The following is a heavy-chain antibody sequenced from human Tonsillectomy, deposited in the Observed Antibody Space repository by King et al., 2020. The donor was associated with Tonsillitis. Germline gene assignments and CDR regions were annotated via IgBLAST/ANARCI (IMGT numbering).Heavy chain of an antibody. CDR3: ARESWKSDSWYYVDY. Sequence: VQLQESGPGLVKPSETLSLTCTVSDDSITSDYYWGWIRQPPGRGLEWIGCIFHSGSSYYNPSLNSRVTISIDTSKNQFSLSLTSVTAADTAIYYCARESWKSDSWYYVDYWGQGTLVTVSS. J-gene: IGHJ4*02. CDR1: DDSITSDYY. CDR2: IFHSGSS. V-gene: IGHV4-38-2*02. D-gene: IGHD6-13*01.